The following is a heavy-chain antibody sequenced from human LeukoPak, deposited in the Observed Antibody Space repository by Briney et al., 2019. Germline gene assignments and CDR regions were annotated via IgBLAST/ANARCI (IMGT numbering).Heavy chain of an antibody. D-gene: IGHD2-2*01. CDR1: GLTFSNYA. CDR2: ITGSGRGT. Sequence: GGSLRLSCTASGLTFSNYATTWVRQAPGKGLEWVLSITGSGRGTYYADSVKGRFSVSRDNSQNTVFLHMNSLRAEDTAVYYCAKALDIVVVPAAISWFDPWGQGTLVTVSS. V-gene: IGHV3-23*01. CDR3: AKALDIVVVPAAISWFDP. J-gene: IGHJ5*02.